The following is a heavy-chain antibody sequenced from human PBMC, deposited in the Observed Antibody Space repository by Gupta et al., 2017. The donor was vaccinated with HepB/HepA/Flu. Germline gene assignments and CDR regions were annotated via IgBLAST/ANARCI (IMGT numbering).Heavy chain of an antibody. CDR1: GFGVSASY. CDR3: AKGSDSWYYLPFES. D-gene: IGHD6-13*01. V-gene: IGHV3-66*01. CDR2: IYSGGGT. Sequence: EVQLVESGGGLVQPGGSLRLSCAASGFGVSASYMSWVRQPPGKGLEWVSVIYSGGGTDYADSVKGRFSVSRDSAKNTIYLQMNSLRAEDTAVYYCAKGSDSWYYLPFESWGQGTLITVSS. J-gene: IGHJ4*02.